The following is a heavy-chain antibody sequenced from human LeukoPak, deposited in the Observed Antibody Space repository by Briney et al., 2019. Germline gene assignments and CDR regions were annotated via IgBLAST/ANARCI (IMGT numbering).Heavy chain of an antibody. CDR1: GVSISRDIKW. V-gene: IGHV4-4*02. Sequence: PSETLSLTCTVSGVSISRDIKWWTWVRQPPGKGLEWIGEIHHSGSIHYNPSLNSRVTISVDKSKNQFSLKLSSMTAADSATYYCASAEWEPRLGGWGQGTLVTVSS. J-gene: IGHJ4*02. CDR3: ASAEWEPRLGG. D-gene: IGHD1-26*01. CDR2: IHHSGSI.